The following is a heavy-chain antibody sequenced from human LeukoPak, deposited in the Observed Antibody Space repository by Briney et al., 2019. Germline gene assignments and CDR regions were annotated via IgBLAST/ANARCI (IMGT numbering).Heavy chain of an antibody. J-gene: IGHJ4*02. CDR2: IYGGGST. CDR1: GFTVSSNY. V-gene: IGHV3-53*01. D-gene: IGHD5-12*01. CDR3: ARDLRGYSGYDSRLDY. Sequence: GGSLRLSCAASGFTVSSNYMSWVRQAPGKGLEWVSVIYGGGSTYYADSVKGRFTISRDNSKNTLYLQMNSLRVEDTAVYYCARDLRGYSGYDSRLDYWGQGTLVTVSS.